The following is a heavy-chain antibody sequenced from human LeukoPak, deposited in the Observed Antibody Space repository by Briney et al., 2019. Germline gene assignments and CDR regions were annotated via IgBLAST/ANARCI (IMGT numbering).Heavy chain of an antibody. CDR2: ISYDGSNK. Sequence: GGSLRLSCAASGFTFSGYPIHWVRQAPGKGLEWVAVISYDGSNKYYADSVKGRFTISRDNAKNSLYLQMNSLRAEDTAIYYCTRVGYIDEGIDYWGQGTLVTVSS. J-gene: IGHJ4*02. CDR3: TRVGYIDEGIDY. D-gene: IGHD5-24*01. CDR1: GFTFSGYP. V-gene: IGHV3-30-3*01.